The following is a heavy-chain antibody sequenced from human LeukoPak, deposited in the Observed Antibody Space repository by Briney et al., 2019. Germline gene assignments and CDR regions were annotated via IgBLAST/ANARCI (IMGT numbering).Heavy chain of an antibody. CDR2: IIPIFGTA. CDR1: GGTFSSYA. D-gene: IGHD6-6*01. J-gene: IGHJ5*02. Sequence: ASVKVSCKASGGTFSSYAISWVRQAPGQGLEWMGGIIPIFGTANYAQKFQGRVTITADESTSTAYMEQSSLRSEDTAVYYCAIWENSRVNWFDPWGQGTLVTVSS. V-gene: IGHV1-69*13. CDR3: AIWENSRVNWFDP.